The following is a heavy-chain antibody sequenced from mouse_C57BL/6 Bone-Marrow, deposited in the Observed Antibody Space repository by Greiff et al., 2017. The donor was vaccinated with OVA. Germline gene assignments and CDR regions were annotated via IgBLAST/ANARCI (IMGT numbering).Heavy chain of an antibody. Sequence: EVQVVESGGDLVKPGGSLKLSCAASGFTFSSYGMSWVRQTPDSVKGRFTISRDNAKNTLYLQMSSLKSEDTAMYYCASYYYGSSLDWYFDVWGTGTTVTVSS. CDR3: ASYYYGSSLDWYFDV. J-gene: IGHJ1*03. D-gene: IGHD1-1*01. CDR1: GFTFSSYG. V-gene: IGHV5-6*01.